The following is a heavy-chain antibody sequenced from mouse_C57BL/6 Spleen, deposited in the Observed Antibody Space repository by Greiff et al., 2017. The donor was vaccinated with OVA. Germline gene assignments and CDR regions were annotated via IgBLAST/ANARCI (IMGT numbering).Heavy chain of an antibody. J-gene: IGHJ3*01. CDR1: GYTFTSYW. CDR2: IHPNSGST. V-gene: IGHV1-64*01. CDR3: AREAVYYGSSYVAY. Sequence: QVQLQQPGAELVKPGASVKLSCKASGYTFTSYWMHWVKQRPGQGLEWIGMIHPNSGSTNYNEKFKSKATLTVDKSSSTAYMQLSSLTSEDSAVYYCAREAVYYGSSYVAYWGQGTLVTVSA. D-gene: IGHD1-1*01.